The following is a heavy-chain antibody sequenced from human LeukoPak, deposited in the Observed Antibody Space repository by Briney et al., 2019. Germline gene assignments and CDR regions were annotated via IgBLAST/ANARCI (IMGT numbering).Heavy chain of an antibody. D-gene: IGHD1-26*01. Sequence: PSETPSLTCAVYGGSFSGYYWSWIRQPPGKGLGWIGVINHSGSTNCNPSLKSRVTISVDTSKNQFSLKLSSVTAADTAVYYCARGGSSGSSNWFDPWGQGTLVTVSS. V-gene: IGHV4-34*01. CDR3: ARGGSSGSSNWFDP. CDR2: INHSGST. J-gene: IGHJ5*02. CDR1: GGSFSGYY.